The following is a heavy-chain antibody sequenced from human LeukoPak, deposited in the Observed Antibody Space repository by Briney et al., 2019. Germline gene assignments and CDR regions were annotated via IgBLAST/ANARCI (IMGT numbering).Heavy chain of an antibody. D-gene: IGHD1-1*01. CDR2: FYGSGSA. V-gene: IGHV4-59*12. CDR3: VRDVSQRRHFDY. J-gene: IGHJ4*02. Sequence: SSETLSLTCTVSGGSISSYYWSWIRQPPGKGLEWIGYFYGSGSASYNPSLKSRVTISVDRSNNQFSLKMSSVTAADTAVYYCVRDVSQRRHFDYWGQGTLVTVSS. CDR1: GGSISSYY.